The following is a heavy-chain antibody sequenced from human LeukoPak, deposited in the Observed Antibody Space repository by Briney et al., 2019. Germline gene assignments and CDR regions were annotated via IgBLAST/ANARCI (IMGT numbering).Heavy chain of an antibody. J-gene: IGHJ4*02. D-gene: IGHD3/OR15-3a*01. V-gene: IGHV1-2*02. CDR2: INPNSGGT. CDR1: GYTFTVYY. CDR3: ARGLVPTSYFDF. Sequence: ASVKVSCKASGYTFTVYYMHWVRQAPGQGLEWMGWINPNSGGTNYAQKFQGRVTMTRDTSISTAYMELSRLRSDDTAVYYCARGLVPTSYFDFWGQGTLVTVSS.